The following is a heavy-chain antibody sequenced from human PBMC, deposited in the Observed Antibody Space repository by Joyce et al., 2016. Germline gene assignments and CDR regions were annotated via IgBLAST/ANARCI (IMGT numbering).Heavy chain of an antibody. CDR1: GYTFTDYY. Sequence: QVQLVQSGAEVKKPGASVKVSCKASGYTFTDYYMHWVRQAPGQGLEWMGRINLKSGVTNYAKKFQGRVTMTRDTFTSTAYMELSRLRYDDTAVYYCVRWEVVAGAMNQWGQGTLVTVSS. V-gene: IGHV1-2*06. CDR3: VRWEVVAGAMNQ. CDR2: INLKSGVT. J-gene: IGHJ4*02. D-gene: IGHD2-15*01.